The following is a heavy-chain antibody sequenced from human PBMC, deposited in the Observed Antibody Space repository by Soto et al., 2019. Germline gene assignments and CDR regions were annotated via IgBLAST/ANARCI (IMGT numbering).Heavy chain of an antibody. CDR2: ISYDGSNK. J-gene: IGHJ4*02. D-gene: IGHD2-2*01. CDR3: AKGHCSSTSCYYLDY. V-gene: IGHV3-30*18. CDR1: GSTFSSYG. Sequence: QVQLVESGEGVVKPGRSRRLSCAASGSTFSSYGMHWVRQAPAKGLEWVAVISYDGSNKYYADSVKGRFTISRDNSKNTLYLQMNSLRAEDTAVYYCAKGHCSSTSCYYLDYWGQGTLVTVSS.